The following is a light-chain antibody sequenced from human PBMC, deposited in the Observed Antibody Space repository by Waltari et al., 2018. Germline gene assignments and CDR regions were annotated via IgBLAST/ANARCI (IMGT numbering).Light chain of an antibody. J-gene: IGLJ1*01. CDR2: SNN. V-gene: IGLV1-44*01. Sequence: QSVLTQPPSASGTPGQTVTISCSGSRSNVGSNTVNWFQQGPGTAPKLLIYSNNPRPPGVPDRFSGSKSGPSASLAISGLQSEDEADYYCAAWDDSLNAYVFGTGTQVPVL. CDR1: RSNVGSNT. CDR3: AAWDDSLNAYV.